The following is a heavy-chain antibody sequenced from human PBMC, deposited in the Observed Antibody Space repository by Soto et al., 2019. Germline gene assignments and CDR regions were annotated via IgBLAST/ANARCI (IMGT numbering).Heavy chain of an antibody. CDR3: ARARPLSRSSSWLPTISS. CDR2: ISAYNGNT. D-gene: IGHD6-13*01. Sequence: QVQLVQSGAEVKKPGASVKVSCKASGYTFTSYGISWVRQAPGQGLEGLGWISAYNGNTYYAPKLQGRVTMTTASSTSTGGLELWSLRSHDTALYYCARARPLSRSSSWLPTISSWGKRTLVIFSS. V-gene: IGHV1-18*01. J-gene: IGHJ5*02. CDR1: GYTFTSYG.